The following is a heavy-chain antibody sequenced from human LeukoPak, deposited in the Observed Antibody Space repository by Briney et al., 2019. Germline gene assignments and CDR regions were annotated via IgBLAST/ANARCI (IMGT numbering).Heavy chain of an antibody. V-gene: IGHV1-46*01. CDR2: INPSGGST. CDR3: ARGDSSAPMTYYYYMDV. Sequence: ASVKVSCKASGYTFTSYYMHWVRQAPGQGLERMGIINPSGGSTSYAQKFQGRVTMTRDMSTSTVYMELSSLRSEDTAVYYCARGDSSAPMTYYYYMDVWGKGTTVTVSS. J-gene: IGHJ6*03. D-gene: IGHD3-22*01. CDR1: GYTFTSYY.